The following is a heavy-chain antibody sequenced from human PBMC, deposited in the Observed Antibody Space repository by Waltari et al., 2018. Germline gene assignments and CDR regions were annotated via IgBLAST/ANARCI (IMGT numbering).Heavy chain of an antibody. Sequence: QVQLVQSGAEVKKPGSSVKVSCKASGGTFSSYAISWVRQAPGQGLGWMGGIIPSFGTANYAQKFQGRVTITADKSTSTAYMELSSLRSEDTAVYYCARSRPSPTHDAFDIWGQGTMVTVSS. J-gene: IGHJ3*02. V-gene: IGHV1-69*14. CDR2: IIPSFGTA. CDR1: GGTFSSYA. CDR3: ARSRPSPTHDAFDI.